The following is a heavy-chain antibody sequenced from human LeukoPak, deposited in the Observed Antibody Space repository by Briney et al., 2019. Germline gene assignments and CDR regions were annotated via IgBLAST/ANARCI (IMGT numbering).Heavy chain of an antibody. CDR3: AILGLEPPNYYFDY. J-gene: IGHJ4*02. V-gene: IGHV1-69*05. CDR2: IIPIFGTA. Sequence: SVKVSCKASGGTFISYAISWVRQAPGQGLEWMGGIIPIFGTANYAQKFQGRVTITTDESTSTAYMELSSLRSEDTAVYYCAILGLEPPNYYFDYWGQGTLVTVSS. CDR1: GGTFISYA. D-gene: IGHD1-1*01.